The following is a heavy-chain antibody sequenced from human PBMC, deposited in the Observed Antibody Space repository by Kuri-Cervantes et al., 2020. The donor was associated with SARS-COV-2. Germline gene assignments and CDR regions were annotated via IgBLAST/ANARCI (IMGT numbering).Heavy chain of an antibody. D-gene: IGHD5-18*01. CDR3: ASRNAAMVFSSDY. Sequence: GESLKISCAASGFTFSRYTMNWVRQAPGKGLEWVSSINGGGDDTFYADFVKGRFTVSRDNFGNTVYLRMNSLRAEDTAVYYCASRNAAMVFSSDYWGQGTLVTVSS. J-gene: IGHJ4*02. CDR2: INGGGDDT. CDR1: GFTFSRYT. V-gene: IGHV3-23*01.